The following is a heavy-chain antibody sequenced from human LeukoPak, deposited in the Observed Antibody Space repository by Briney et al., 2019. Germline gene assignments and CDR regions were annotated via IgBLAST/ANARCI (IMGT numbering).Heavy chain of an antibody. V-gene: IGHV3-11*01. J-gene: IGHJ4*02. Sequence: GGSLRLSCVVSGFSFSNSYMTWIRQTPGKGLESLAYISGSGSDIYYADSVKGRFTISRDNAKNSLYLQLNSLRPEDTALYYCARRGYHDYSGFDYWGQGTLVTVSS. CDR2: ISGSGSDI. CDR1: GFSFSNSY. D-gene: IGHD1-26*01. CDR3: ARRGYHDYSGFDY.